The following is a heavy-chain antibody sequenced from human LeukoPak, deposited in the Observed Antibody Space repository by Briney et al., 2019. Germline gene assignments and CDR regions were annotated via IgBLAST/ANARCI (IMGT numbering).Heavy chain of an antibody. V-gene: IGHV4-39*01. CDR1: GGSISISSYF. CDR2: IYYSGST. Sequence: SETLSLTCIVSGGSISISSYFWGWIRQPPGKGLEWIGSIYYSGSTYYNPSLKSRVTISVDTSKNHFSLRLSSVTAADTAVYYCARHVDSSSWYSPLDYWGQGTLVTVSS. D-gene: IGHD6-13*01. J-gene: IGHJ4*02. CDR3: ARHVDSSSWYSPLDY.